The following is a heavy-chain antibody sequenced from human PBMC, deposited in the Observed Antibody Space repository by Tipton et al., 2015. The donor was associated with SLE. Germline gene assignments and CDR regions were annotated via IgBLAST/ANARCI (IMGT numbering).Heavy chain of an antibody. J-gene: IGHJ4*02. CDR1: GGSISSSRYY. Sequence: TLSLTCTVSGGSISSSRYYWGWIRQPPGKGLEWIGSINHSGSTNYNPSLKSRVTISVDTSKNQFSLKLSSVTAADTAVYYCARDFYDSSGYYSPFDYWGQGTLVTVSS. V-gene: IGHV4-39*07. CDR2: INHSGST. D-gene: IGHD3-22*01. CDR3: ARDFYDSSGYYSPFDY.